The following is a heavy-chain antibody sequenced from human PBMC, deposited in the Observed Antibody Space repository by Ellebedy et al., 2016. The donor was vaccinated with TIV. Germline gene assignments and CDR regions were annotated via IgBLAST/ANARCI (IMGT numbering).Heavy chain of an antibody. V-gene: IGHV3-11*01. CDR3: AREIGNPRAFDI. Sequence: GGSLRLXXAASQFTFGDYFMTWVRQAPGKGLEWLSYISTSGSTLYYADSVKGRFTISRDNAKNSLYLQMSSLRAEDTAVYYCAREIGNPRAFDIWGQGTMVTVSS. J-gene: IGHJ3*02. CDR2: ISTSGSTL. CDR1: QFTFGDYF. D-gene: IGHD4-23*01.